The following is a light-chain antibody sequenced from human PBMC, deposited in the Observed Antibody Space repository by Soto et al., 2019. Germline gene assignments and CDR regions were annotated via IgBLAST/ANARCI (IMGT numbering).Light chain of an antibody. J-gene: IGLJ3*02. CDR2: EGT. CDR1: SSDVGGYEY. Sequence: QSALTQPPSASGSPGQSVTISCTGSSSDVGGYEYVSWYQQHPGKAPKLIIYEGTKRPAGVSDRFSGSKSGNTASLTISGLQAEDEADYYCCSYARGSRAFGGGTKVTVL. CDR3: CSYARGSRA. V-gene: IGLV2-8*01.